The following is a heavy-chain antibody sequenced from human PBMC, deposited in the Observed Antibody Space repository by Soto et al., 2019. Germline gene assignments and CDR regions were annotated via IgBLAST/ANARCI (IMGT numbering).Heavy chain of an antibody. J-gene: IGHJ6*03. V-gene: IGHV1-18*04. CDR1: GYTFTNYY. Sequence: GASVKVSCKASGYTFTNYYIHWVRQAPGQGLEWMGWISAYNGNTNYAQKLQGRVTMTTDTSTSTAYMELRSLRSDDTAVYYCAREYKYYYMDVWGKGTTVTVSS. D-gene: IGHD1-20*01. CDR2: ISAYNGNT. CDR3: AREYKYYYMDV.